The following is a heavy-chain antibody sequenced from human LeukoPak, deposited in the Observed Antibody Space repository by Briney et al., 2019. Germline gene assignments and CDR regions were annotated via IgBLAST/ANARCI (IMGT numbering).Heavy chain of an antibody. D-gene: IGHD6-19*01. CDR2: INHSGST. CDR1: GGSFSGYY. J-gene: IGHJ3*01. Sequence: TSETLSLTCAVYGGSFSGYYWSWIRQPPGKGLEWIGEINHSGSTNYNPSLKSRVTISVDTSKNQFSLKLSSVTAADTAVYYCARGSGERWLAVWGQGTMVTVSS. V-gene: IGHV4-34*01. CDR3: ARGSGERWLAV.